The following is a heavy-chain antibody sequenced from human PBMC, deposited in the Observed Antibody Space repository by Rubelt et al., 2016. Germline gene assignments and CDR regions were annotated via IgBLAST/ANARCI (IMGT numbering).Heavy chain of an antibody. J-gene: IGHJ4*02. V-gene: IGHV4-34*01. D-gene: IGHD6-25*01. Sequence: QVQLQQWGAGLLKPSETLSLTCAVYGGSFSGYYWSWIRQPPGKGLGWIGEINHSGSTNYNPSLKSRVTISVDTSKNQFSLKLSSVTAADTAVYYCARDLDAAAGYWGQGTLVTVSS. CDR1: GGSFSGYY. CDR3: ARDLDAAAGY. CDR2: INHSGST.